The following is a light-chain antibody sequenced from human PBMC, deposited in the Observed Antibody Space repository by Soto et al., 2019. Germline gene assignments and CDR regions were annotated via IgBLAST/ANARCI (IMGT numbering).Light chain of an antibody. CDR2: DVG. Sequence: QSVLTQPASVSGSPGQSITISCTGTHSDIGNYNYVSWYQHLPGKAPKLMIYDVGGRPSGVSSRFSGSKSGNTASLAISGLQAEDESDYYWNSYREDHPRFYVFGTGTKVTVL. J-gene: IGLJ1*01. V-gene: IGLV2-14*03. CDR1: HSDIGNYNY. CDR3: NSYREDHPRFYV.